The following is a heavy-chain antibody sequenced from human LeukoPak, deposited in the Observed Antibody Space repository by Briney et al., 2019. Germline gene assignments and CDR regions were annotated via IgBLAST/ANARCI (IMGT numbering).Heavy chain of an antibody. CDR2: SYYRGRT. CDR3: ARVAGGYSYEPYFDY. CDR1: GGYISSYY. J-gene: IGHJ4*02. D-gene: IGHD5-18*01. V-gene: IGHV4-59*01. Sequence: PSETLSLTCTVSGGYISSYYWSWIRQPPGKGLDWIGYSYYRGRTNYNPSLKSRVTISVDPSKTQFSLKLSSVTAADTAVYYCARVAGGYSYEPYFDYWGQGTLVTVSS.